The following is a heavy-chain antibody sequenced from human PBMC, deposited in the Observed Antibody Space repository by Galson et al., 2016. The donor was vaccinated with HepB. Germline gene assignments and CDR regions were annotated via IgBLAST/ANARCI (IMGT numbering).Heavy chain of an antibody. D-gene: IGHD5-12*01. V-gene: IGHV1-2*02. CDR2: INPNSGGT. Sequence: SVKVSCKASGYTFTGYYMHWVRQAPGQGLEWMGWINPNSGGTNYAQKFQGRVTMTRDTSSSTAYMELSSLRSNDTAVYYCARDRLGGYDYHWGQGTLVTVSS. J-gene: IGHJ5*02. CDR3: ARDRLGGYDYH. CDR1: GYTFTGYY.